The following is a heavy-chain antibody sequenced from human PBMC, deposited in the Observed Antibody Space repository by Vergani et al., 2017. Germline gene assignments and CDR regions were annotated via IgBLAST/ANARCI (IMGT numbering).Heavy chain of an antibody. D-gene: IGHD3-22*01. V-gene: IGHV3-30*18. CDR1: GFTFSSYG. CDR3: AKDGSSGYPGDYFDY. CDR2: ISYDGSNK. Sequence: QVQLVESGGGVVQPGRSLRLSCAASGFTFSSYGMHWVRQAPGKGLEWVAVISYDGSNKYYADSVKGRFTIPRDNSKNTLYRQVNSLRAEDTAVYYCAKDGSSGYPGDYFDYWGQRALVTVSS. J-gene: IGHJ4*02.